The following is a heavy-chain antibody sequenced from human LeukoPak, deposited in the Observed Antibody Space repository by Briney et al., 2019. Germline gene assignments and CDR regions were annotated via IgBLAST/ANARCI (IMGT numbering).Heavy chain of an antibody. CDR1: GGSISRGAYY. Sequence: PSETLSLTCTVSGGSISRGAYYWTWIRQHPGKGLEWIGYIFYSGRTYYNPSLKSRVTISMDTSKNQFSLKLSSVTAADTAVYYCARRSEYNWCDPWGQGTLVTVSS. CDR2: IFYSGRT. V-gene: IGHV4-31*03. CDR3: ARRSEYNWCDP. J-gene: IGHJ5*02.